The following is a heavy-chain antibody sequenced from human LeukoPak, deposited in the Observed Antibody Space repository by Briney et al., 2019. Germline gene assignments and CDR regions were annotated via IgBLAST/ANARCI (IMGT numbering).Heavy chain of an antibody. D-gene: IGHD6-13*01. CDR2: IYTSGST. V-gene: IGHV4-4*07. Sequence: SETLSLTCTVSGGSISSYYWSWIRQPAGKGLEWIGRIYTSGSTNYNPSLKSRVTMSVDTSKNQFSLKLSSVTAADTAVYYCARVRIAVAVGGFDPWGQGTLVTVSS. CDR1: GGSISSYY. CDR3: ARVRIAVAVGGFDP. J-gene: IGHJ5*02.